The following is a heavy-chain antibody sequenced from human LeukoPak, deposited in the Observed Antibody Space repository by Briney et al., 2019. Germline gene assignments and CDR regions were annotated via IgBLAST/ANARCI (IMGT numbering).Heavy chain of an antibody. CDR2: ISWNSGSI. J-gene: IGHJ5*02. CDR1: GFTFDDYA. Sequence: PGRYLRLSCAASGFTFDDYAMHWVRQAPGKGLEWVSGISWNSGSIGYADSVKGRFTISRDNAKNSLYLQMNSLRAEDTALYYCAKGPGYSRNNWFDPWGQGTLVTVSS. D-gene: IGHD5-12*01. V-gene: IGHV3-9*01. CDR3: AKGPGYSRNNWFDP.